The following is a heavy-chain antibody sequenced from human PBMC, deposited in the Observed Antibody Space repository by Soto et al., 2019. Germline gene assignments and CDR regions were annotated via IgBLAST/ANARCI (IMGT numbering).Heavy chain of an antibody. J-gene: IGHJ4*02. CDR1: GFTFSSYA. D-gene: IGHD6-19*01. CDR3: AKKSSGGWYVFDHDY. Sequence: LKISCAASGFTFSSYAMSWVRQAPGKGLEWVSAISGSGGSTYYADSVKGRFTISRDNSKNTLYLQMNSLRAEDTAVYYCAKKSSGGWYVFDHDYWGQGTLVTVSS. V-gene: IGHV3-23*01. CDR2: ISGSGGST.